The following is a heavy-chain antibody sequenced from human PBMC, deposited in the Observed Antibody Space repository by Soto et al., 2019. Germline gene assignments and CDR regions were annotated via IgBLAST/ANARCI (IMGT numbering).Heavy chain of an antibody. CDR3: ATGIRGFYFDS. CDR2: IYPADSDT. V-gene: IGHV5-51*01. Sequence: GESLKISCKASGYRFTNYWIGWVRQRPGKGLEWMGFIYPADSDTRYSPSSQGQVTFSVDTSTATAFLQWNSLKASDTAIYVCATGIRGFYFDSWGQGTQVTVSS. CDR1: GYRFTNYW. J-gene: IGHJ4*02.